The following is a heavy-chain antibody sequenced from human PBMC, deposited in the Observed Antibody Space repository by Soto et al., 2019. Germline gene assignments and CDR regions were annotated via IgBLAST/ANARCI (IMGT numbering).Heavy chain of an antibody. Sequence: GGSLRLSCAASGFTFSSYAMSWVRQAPGKGLEWVSLIGDSGDGTYYADSVKGRFTISRDNSKNTLYLQINSLRAEDTAVYYCARLRTVRASYFDYWGPGTLVTVSS. CDR2: IGDSGDGT. CDR3: ARLRTVRASYFDY. D-gene: IGHD2-15*01. CDR1: GFTFSSYA. J-gene: IGHJ4*02. V-gene: IGHV3-23*01.